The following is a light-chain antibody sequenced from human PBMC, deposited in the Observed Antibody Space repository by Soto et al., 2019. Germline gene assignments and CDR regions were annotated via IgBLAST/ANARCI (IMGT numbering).Light chain of an antibody. CDR1: SSDVGSYNL. V-gene: IGLV2-23*01. Sequence: QSVLTQPASVSGSPGQSITISCTGTSSDVGSYNLVSWYQQHPGKAPKLVIYEGSKRPSGVSSRFSGSKSDNTPSLTISGLQAEDEADYYCCSYAGSGTFVLGTGTKVNV. CDR3: CSYAGSGTFV. J-gene: IGLJ1*01. CDR2: EGS.